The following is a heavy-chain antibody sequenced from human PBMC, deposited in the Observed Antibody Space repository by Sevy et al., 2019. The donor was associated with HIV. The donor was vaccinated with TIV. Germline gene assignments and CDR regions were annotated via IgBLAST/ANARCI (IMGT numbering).Heavy chain of an antibody. CDR3: ARHGGLVDRAFDF. V-gene: IGHV4-39*01. CDR1: GVSMSSSDYD. CDR2: MYFSGRS. Sequence: SETLSLTCTVSGVSMSSSDYDWGWIRQPSGKGLEWIGSMYFSGRSKYKSSLQSRVTISIDKSKNQFSLTVTSVTVADTAVYYCARHGGLVDRAFDFWGQGTLVTVSS. J-gene: IGHJ4*02. D-gene: IGHD3-10*01.